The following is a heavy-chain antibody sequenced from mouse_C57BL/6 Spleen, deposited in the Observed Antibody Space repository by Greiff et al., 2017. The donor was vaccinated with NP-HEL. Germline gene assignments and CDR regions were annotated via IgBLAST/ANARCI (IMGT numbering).Heavy chain of an antibody. CDR3: TRDYGSSWYFDV. D-gene: IGHD1-1*01. CDR1: GYTFTSYW. CDR2: IYPGNSDT. J-gene: IGHJ1*03. Sequence: VQLQQSGTVLARPGASVKMSCKTSGYTFTSYWMHWVKQRPGPGLEWIGAIYPGNSDTSYNQKFKGKAKLTAVTSASTAYMELSSLTNEDYAVYYCTRDYGSSWYFDVWGTGTTVTVSS. V-gene: IGHV1-5*01.